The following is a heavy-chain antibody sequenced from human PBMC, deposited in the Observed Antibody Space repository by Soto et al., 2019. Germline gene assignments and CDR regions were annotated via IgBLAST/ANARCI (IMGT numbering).Heavy chain of an antibody. CDR2: ISGSGGNT. V-gene: IGHV3-23*01. Sequence: EVQLLESGGGLVQPGGSLRLSCAASGFTFSSYAMSWVRQAPGKGLEWVSGISGSGGNTYYADSVKGRFTISRDNSKNTLYLQMNSLRAVDTAVYYCAHGGGFYLSFDYWGQGTLVTVSS. J-gene: IGHJ4*02. D-gene: IGHD3-16*01. CDR3: AHGGGFYLSFDY. CDR1: GFTFSSYA.